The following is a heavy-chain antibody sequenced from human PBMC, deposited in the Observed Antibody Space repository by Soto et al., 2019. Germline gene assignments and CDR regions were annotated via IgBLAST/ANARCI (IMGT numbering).Heavy chain of an antibody. Sequence: LVNTRQTFTLTGTFSWFSLSKTGMRVSWIRQPPGKALEWLARIYWDDDKFYSTSLKARLTISKATSNNQVVLTMTHMDPVDTGTYYCARILLDSSGDCCYWDSWGPGPLVNVSS. V-gene: IGHV2-70*04. CDR1: WFSLSKTGMR. J-gene: IGHJ4*02. CDR3: ARILLDSSGDCCYWDS. CDR2: IYWDDDK. D-gene: IGHD2-15*01.